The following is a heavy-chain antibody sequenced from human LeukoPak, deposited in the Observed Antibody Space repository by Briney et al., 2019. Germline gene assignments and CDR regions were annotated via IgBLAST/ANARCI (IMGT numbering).Heavy chain of an antibody. CDR1: GLTFSSYA. Sequence: GGSLRLSCAASGLTFSSYAMSWVRQSPARGLEWVASISPGGGTTYYADYVRGRFTISRDNCKNTVYLQMNSLRAEDTAVYYCAKDRSMTTVTPFDNWGQGTLVAVSS. CDR2: ISPGGGTT. J-gene: IGHJ4*02. D-gene: IGHD4-17*01. V-gene: IGHV3-23*01. CDR3: AKDRSMTTVTPFDN.